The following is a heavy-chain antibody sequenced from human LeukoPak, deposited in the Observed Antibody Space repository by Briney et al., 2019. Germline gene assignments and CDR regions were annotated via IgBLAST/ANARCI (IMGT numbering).Heavy chain of an antibody. D-gene: IGHD6-19*01. CDR2: IYYSGST. Sequence: SETLSLTCTGSGGSISTYYWSWIRQPPGKGLEWIGYIYYSGSTNYNPSLKSRVTISVDTSKNQFSLKLRSVTAADTAVYYCARDQWLLRGGDHDAFDIWGQGTMVTVSS. CDR3: ARDQWLLRGGDHDAFDI. J-gene: IGHJ3*02. CDR1: GGSISTYY. V-gene: IGHV4-59*12.